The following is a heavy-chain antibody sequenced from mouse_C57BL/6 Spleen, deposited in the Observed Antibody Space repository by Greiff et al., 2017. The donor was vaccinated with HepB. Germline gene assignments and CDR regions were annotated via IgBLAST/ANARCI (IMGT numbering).Heavy chain of an antibody. D-gene: IGHD1-1*01. Sequence: VQLQQPGAELVRPGSSVKLSCKASGYTFTSYWMDWVKQRPGQGLEWIGNIYPSDSETHYNQKFKDKATLTVDKSSSTAYMQLSSLTSEDSAVYYCARLPYYYGSSYSPWFAYWGQGTLVTVSA. CDR1: GYTFTSYW. CDR2: IYPSDSET. CDR3: ARLPYYYGSSYSPWFAY. J-gene: IGHJ3*01. V-gene: IGHV1-61*01.